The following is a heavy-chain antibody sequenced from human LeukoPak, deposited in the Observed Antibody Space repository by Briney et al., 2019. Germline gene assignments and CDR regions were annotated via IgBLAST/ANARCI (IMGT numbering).Heavy chain of an antibody. CDR1: DGAITGYD. D-gene: IGHD6-13*01. Sequence: VKPSETLSLTCTVSDGAITGYDWGSIRQPPGKGLDWIGHLHYGGSTNYNPSLKSRVTISVDTSENHFSLKLSSVTAADTAVYYWARVYSTSWTYYFDYWGQGALVTVSS. J-gene: IGHJ4*02. V-gene: IGHV4-59*01. CDR3: ARVYSTSWTYYFDY. CDR2: LHYGGST.